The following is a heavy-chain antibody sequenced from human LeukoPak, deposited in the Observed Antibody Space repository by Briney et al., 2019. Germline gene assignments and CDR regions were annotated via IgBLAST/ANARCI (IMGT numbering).Heavy chain of an antibody. CDR3: ATGHSYGYDY. J-gene: IGHJ4*02. CDR2: VKGDGRTT. D-gene: IGHD5-18*01. CDR1: GFTFSSYP. V-gene: IGHV3-74*01. Sequence: GESLRLSCAASGFTFSSYPMTWVRQPPGKGLVWVALVKGDGRTTIYADSVKGRFTISRDNAKNTLYLQMNSLRADDSGVYYCATGHSYGYDYWGQGVLVTVSS.